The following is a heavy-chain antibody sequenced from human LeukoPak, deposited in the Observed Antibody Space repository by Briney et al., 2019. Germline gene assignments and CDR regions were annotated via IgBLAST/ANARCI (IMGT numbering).Heavy chain of an antibody. Sequence: GASVKVSCKASGYTFTNYGISWVRQAPGQGLEWMGWISAHNGNTNYAQNLQGRITMTTDTSTSTAYMELRSLRSDDTAVYYCARDSVGSSWYSPRDYWGQGTLVTVSS. J-gene: IGHJ4*02. CDR3: ARDSVGSSWYSPRDY. CDR2: ISAHNGNT. V-gene: IGHV1-18*01. CDR1: GYTFTNYG. D-gene: IGHD6-13*01.